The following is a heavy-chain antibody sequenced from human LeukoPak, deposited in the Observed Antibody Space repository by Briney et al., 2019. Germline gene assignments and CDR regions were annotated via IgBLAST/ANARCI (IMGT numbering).Heavy chain of an antibody. D-gene: IGHD6-13*01. J-gene: IGHJ5*02. CDR1: GFTFSSYG. Sequence: GGSLRLSCAASGFTFSSYGMHWVRQAPGKGLEWVAFIRYDGSNKYYADSVKGRFTISRDNAKNSLYLQMNSLRAEDTAVYYCARALQLVSTMLFDPWGQGTLVTVSS. CDR2: IRYDGSNK. V-gene: IGHV3-30*02. CDR3: ARALQLVSTMLFDP.